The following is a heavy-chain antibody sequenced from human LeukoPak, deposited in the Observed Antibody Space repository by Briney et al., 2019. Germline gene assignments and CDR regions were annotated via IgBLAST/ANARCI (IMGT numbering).Heavy chain of an antibody. J-gene: IGHJ4*02. V-gene: IGHV4-4*07. D-gene: IGHD1-26*01. Sequence: SETLSLTCTVSGGSIRSSYWSWIRQSAGKGLEWIGRIYASGNTNYNPSLKSRVTMSVDTSKNQFSLKLSSVTAADTAVFYCARENSGSYREFDYWGQGTLVTVSS. CDR3: ARENSGSYREFDY. CDR1: GGSIRSSY. CDR2: IYASGNT.